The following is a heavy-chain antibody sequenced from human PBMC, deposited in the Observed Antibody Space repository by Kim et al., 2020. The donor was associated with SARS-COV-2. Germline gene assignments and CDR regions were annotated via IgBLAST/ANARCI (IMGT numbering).Heavy chain of an antibody. CDR3: TRVRSGSLDAFDI. D-gene: IGHD1-26*01. Sequence: YAASVKGRFTISRDDSKNTAYLQMNSLKTEDTAVYYCTRVRSGSLDAFDIWGQGTMVTVSS. V-gene: IGHV3-73*01. J-gene: IGHJ3*02.